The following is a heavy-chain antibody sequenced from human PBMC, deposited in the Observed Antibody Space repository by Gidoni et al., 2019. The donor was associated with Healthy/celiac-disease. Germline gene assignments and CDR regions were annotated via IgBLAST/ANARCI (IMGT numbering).Heavy chain of an antibody. CDR2: IRRKANRYAT. CDR3: TRWSLDV. CDR1: GFTFSGSA. V-gene: IGHV3-73*02. J-gene: IGHJ6*02. Sequence: EVQLVESGGGLVQPGGSLKLSCASSGFTFSGSAMHWVRQASGKGLEWVGRIRRKANRYATAYAASVKGRFTISRDDSKNTAYLKMNSLKTEDTAVYYCTRWSLDVWGQGTTVTVS.